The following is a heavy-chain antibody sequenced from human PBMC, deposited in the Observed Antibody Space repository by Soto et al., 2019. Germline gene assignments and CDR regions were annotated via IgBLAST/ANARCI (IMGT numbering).Heavy chain of an antibody. Sequence: TLSLTCPVSGASISSGDYYWSWIRQPPGKGLEWIGYIYYSGSTYYNPSLKSRVTISVDTSKNQFSLKLSSVTAADTAVYYCARDRVGHYYYYYGMDVWGQGTKVTVYS. CDR2: IYYSGST. CDR3: ARDRVGHYYYYYGMDV. D-gene: IGHD3-10*01. J-gene: IGHJ6*02. CDR1: GASISSGDYY. V-gene: IGHV4-30-4*01.